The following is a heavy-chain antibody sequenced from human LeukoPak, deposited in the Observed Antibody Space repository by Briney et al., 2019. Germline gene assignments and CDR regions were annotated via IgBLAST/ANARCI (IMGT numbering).Heavy chain of an antibody. CDR3: ASAGYSSGWYHY. V-gene: IGHV4-31*03. Sequence: PSETLSLTCTVSGGSINSGSYYWSWIRQHPGKGLEWLCYIYYRGDTNYNPSLKSRVTISLGTSKNQFSLKVKPVTAADRAVYYCASAGYSSGWYHYWGQGTRVTVSS. D-gene: IGHD6-13*01. J-gene: IGHJ4*02. CDR1: GGSINSGSYY. CDR2: IYYRGDT.